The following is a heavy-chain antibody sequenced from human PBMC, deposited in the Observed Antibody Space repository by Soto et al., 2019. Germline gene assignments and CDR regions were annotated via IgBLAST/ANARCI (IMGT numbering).Heavy chain of an antibody. CDR2: IYYSGST. D-gene: IGHD4-17*01. Sequence: QVQLPESGPGLVKPSETLSLTCTVSGGSISSYYWSWIRQPPGQGLEWIGYIYYSGSTNYNPSLKSRDTISVDTSKNQFSLKLSSVTAADTAVYYCARRTVTTFSSYYYYYMDVWGKGTTVTVSS. CDR3: ARRTVTTFSSYYYYYMDV. CDR1: GGSISSYY. V-gene: IGHV4-59*08. J-gene: IGHJ6*03.